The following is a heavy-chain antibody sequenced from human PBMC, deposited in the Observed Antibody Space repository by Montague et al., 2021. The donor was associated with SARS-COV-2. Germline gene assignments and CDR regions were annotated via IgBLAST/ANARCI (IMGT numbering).Heavy chain of an antibody. CDR2: INHSGST. Sequence: SETLSLTCAVYGGSFSGYYWSWIRQPPGGGLEWIGEINHSGSTNXNPSLKSRVTISVDTSKNQFSLKLSSVTAADTAVYYCARGRRILLWFGELLSGGDYYGMDVWGQGTTVTVSS. D-gene: IGHD3-10*01. V-gene: IGHV4-34*01. CDR1: GGSFSGYY. J-gene: IGHJ6*02. CDR3: ARGRRILLWFGELLSGGDYYGMDV.